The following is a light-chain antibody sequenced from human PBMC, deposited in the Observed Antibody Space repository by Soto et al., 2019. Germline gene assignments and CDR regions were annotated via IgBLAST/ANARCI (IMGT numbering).Light chain of an antibody. Sequence: DIQMTQSPSTLSASVGDRIIITCRASESISSWLAWYQQKPGKAPKLLIYKASTLESGVPSRFSASGSGTEFTLTISSLQPGDSATYFCHQYSASHTFGGGTKVEIK. CDR1: ESISSW. CDR2: KAS. V-gene: IGKV1-5*03. J-gene: IGKJ4*01. CDR3: HQYSASHT.